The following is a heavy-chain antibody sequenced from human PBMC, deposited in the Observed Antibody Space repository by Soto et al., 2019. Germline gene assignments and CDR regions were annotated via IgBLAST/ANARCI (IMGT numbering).Heavy chain of an antibody. J-gene: IGHJ5*02. Sequence: SETLSLTCTVSGGSISSYYWSWIRQPPGKGLEWIGYIYYSGSTNYNPSLKSRVTISVDTSKNQFSLKLSSVTAADTAVYYCERRDFWSGYGPFDPWGQGTLVTVSS. CDR3: ERRDFWSGYGPFDP. CDR1: GGSISSYY. CDR2: IYYSGST. D-gene: IGHD3-3*01. V-gene: IGHV4-59*01.